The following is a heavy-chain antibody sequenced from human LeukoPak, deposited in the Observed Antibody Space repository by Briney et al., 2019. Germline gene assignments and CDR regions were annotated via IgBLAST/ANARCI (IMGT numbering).Heavy chain of an antibody. V-gene: IGHV4-61*02. D-gene: IGHD6-13*01. CDR1: NGSISSDTYF. J-gene: IGHJ4*02. CDR2: MSSSGIS. Sequence: SETLSLTCTVSNGSISSDTYFWSWIRQPAGKGLELTGRMSSSGISTYSPSLKSRVTISIDTSRNQFSMNLNSVTAADTAVYYCTRDGSTSWYKGGFDYWGPGTLVTVSS. CDR3: TRDGSTSWYKGGFDY.